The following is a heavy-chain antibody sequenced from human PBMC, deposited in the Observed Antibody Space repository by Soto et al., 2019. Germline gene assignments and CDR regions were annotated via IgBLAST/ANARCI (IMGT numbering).Heavy chain of an antibody. CDR2: INPSGGST. J-gene: IGHJ6*02. V-gene: IGHV1-46*01. Sequence: QVQLVQSGAEVKKPGASVKVSCKASGYTFTSYYMHWVRQAPGQGLEWMGIINPSGGSTSYAQKFQGRVTMTRDTSESTVYMELSSLRSEDTAVYYCAREEPAARLPYYGMDVWGQGTTVTVSS. CDR3: AREEPAARLPYYGMDV. D-gene: IGHD2-2*01. CDR1: GYTFTSYY.